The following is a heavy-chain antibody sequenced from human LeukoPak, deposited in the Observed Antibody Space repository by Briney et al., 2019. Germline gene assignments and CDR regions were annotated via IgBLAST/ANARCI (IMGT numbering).Heavy chain of an antibody. CDR2: ISTAGDT. J-gene: IGHJ6*02. V-gene: IGHV3-13*01. CDR1: GFTFSRYD. D-gene: IGHD3-22*01. CDR3: ARDISGGYDGLDV. Sequence: SGGSLRLSCAASGFTFSRYDMHWVRQVTGKGPEWVSAISTAGDTYYPGSVKGRFTVSRENAKNSLYLQMNSLSAGDTAVYYCARDISGGYDGLDVWGQGTTVTVSS.